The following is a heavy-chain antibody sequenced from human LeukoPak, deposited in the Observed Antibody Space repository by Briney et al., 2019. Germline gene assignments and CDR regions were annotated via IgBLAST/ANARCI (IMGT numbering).Heavy chain of an antibody. CDR2: INHSGRT. Sequence: PSETLSLTCAVHGGSFSGYYWNWIRQPPGKGLEWIGEINHSGRTNYNPSLKSRVTISGDTSKNQFSLRLTSVTAAGTAVYYCARGVSLDYWGQGTLVTVSS. V-gene: IGHV4-34*01. CDR1: GGSFSGYY. J-gene: IGHJ4*02. CDR3: ARGVSLDY.